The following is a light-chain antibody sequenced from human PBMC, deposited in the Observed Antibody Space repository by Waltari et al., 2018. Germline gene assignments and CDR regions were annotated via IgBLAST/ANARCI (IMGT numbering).Light chain of an antibody. CDR1: QSVLYSSNNKNY. CDR2: WAS. J-gene: IGKJ4*01. CDR3: QQYYSPPLT. Sequence: DIVMTQSPDSLAVSLGERATINCKSSQSVLYSSNNKNYLAWYQQKPGQPPKLLICWASIRESGVPDRFSGSGSGTDFTLTISSLQAEDVAVYYCQQYYSPPLTFGGGTKVEIK. V-gene: IGKV4-1*01.